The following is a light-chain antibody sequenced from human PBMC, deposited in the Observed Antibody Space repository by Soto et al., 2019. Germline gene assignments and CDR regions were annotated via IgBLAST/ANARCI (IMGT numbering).Light chain of an antibody. CDR2: DVS. CDR3: SSYTGISTVI. CDR1: SSDVGSYNY. J-gene: IGLJ7*01. Sequence: QSALTQPASVSGSPGQSITISCTGTSSDVGSYNYVSWYQQHPGKAPKLMIYDVSNRPSGVSNRFSGSKSGNTASLTISGLQAEDEADYYCSSYTGISTVIFGGGTQLTVL. V-gene: IGLV2-14*01.